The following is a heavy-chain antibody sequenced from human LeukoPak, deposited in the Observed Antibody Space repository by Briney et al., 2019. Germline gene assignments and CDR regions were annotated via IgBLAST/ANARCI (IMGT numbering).Heavy chain of an antibody. V-gene: IGHV3-48*03. CDR2: ITGRGDTI. CDR1: GFIFSIYE. CDR3: ARERTTIMYGTAIGGY. D-gene: IGHD4-11*01. J-gene: IGHJ4*02. Sequence: HAGGSLRLSCSASGFIFSIYEMNWVRQARGKGREGLSYITGRGDTIYYAHSVKGRFTISRDDAKNSLVLQMNSLTADDTALYYCARERTTIMYGTAIGGYGGQGTLVTVSA.